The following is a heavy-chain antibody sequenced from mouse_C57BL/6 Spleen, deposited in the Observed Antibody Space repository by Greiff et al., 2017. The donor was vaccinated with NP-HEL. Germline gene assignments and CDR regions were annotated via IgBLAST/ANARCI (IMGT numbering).Heavy chain of an antibody. Sequence: QVQLQQPGAELVKPGASVKLSCKASGYTFTSYWMHWVKQRPGQGLEWIGMIHPNSGSTNYNEKFKSKATLTVDKSSSTAYMQLNSLTSEDSAVYYCARTITADWYFCVWGTGTTVTVSS. J-gene: IGHJ1*03. V-gene: IGHV1-64*01. CDR3: ARTITADWYFCV. CDR2: IHPNSGST. D-gene: IGHD1-2*01. CDR1: GYTFTSYW.